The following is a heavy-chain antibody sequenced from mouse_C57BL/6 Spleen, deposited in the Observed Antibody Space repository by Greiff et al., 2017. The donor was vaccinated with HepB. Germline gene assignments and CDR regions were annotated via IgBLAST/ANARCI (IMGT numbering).Heavy chain of an antibody. V-gene: IGHV5-17*01. Sequence: EVQVVESGGGLVKPGGSLKPSCAASGFTFSDYGMHWVRQAPEKGLEWVAYISSGSSTIYYADTVKGRFTISRDNAKNTLFLQMTSLRSEDTAMYYCARAEGNYFDYWGQGTTLTVSS. CDR2: ISSGSSTI. J-gene: IGHJ2*01. CDR3: ARAEGNYFDY. CDR1: GFTFSDYG.